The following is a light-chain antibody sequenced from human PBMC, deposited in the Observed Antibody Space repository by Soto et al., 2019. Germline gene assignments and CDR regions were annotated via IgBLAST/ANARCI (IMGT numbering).Light chain of an antibody. J-gene: IGLJ3*02. CDR3: SSYTINSGWV. Sequence: QSALTQPASLSGSPGQSITISCTGASSDVANNEYVSWYQQHPGNAPKLMIHEVRNRPSGVSDRFSGSKSGNTASLTISGLQAEDEADYYCSSYTINSGWVFGGGTKVTVL. CDR2: EVR. V-gene: IGLV2-14*03. CDR1: SSDVANNEY.